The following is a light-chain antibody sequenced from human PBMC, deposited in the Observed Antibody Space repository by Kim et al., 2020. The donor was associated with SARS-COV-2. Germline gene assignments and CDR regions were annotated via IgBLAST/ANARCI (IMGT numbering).Light chain of an antibody. CDR3: QQYGTSPPRYT. Sequence: EAVLTPSPGTLSLSPGERATLSCRTSQSVSSSLLAWYQQKPGQAPRLLIYGASSRATGIPDRFSGSGSGTDFTLTISRLEPEDFAVYYCQQYGTSPPRYTFGQGTKLEI. V-gene: IGKV3-20*01. CDR2: GAS. J-gene: IGKJ2*01. CDR1: QSVSSSL.